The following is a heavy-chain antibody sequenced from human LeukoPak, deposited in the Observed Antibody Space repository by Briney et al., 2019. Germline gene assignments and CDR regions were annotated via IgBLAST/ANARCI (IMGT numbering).Heavy chain of an antibody. Sequence: GGSLRLSCAASGITFSRYSMNWVRQAPGKGLEWVSSISSSSGYIYYADSVKGRFTISRDNAKNSLYLQMNSLRAEDTAVYYCAELGITMIGGVWGKGTTVTISS. CDR2: ISSSSGYI. CDR3: AELGITMIGGV. J-gene: IGHJ6*04. V-gene: IGHV3-21*01. CDR1: GITFSRYS. D-gene: IGHD3-10*02.